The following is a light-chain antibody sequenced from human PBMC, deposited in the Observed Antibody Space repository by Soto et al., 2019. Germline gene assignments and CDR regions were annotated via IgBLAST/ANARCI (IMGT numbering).Light chain of an antibody. CDR2: AAS. Sequence: DIQMTQSPSSLSASVGDRVTITCRASQGRSNYLDWYQPKPGKVPMLLIYAASTLQSGVPSRFSGSGSTTDFTLTISSLHHEDVATKYCQMSNSAPLTFDGGTQVEIK. CDR3: QMSNSAPLT. V-gene: IGKV1-27*01. J-gene: IGKJ4*01. CDR1: QGRSNY.